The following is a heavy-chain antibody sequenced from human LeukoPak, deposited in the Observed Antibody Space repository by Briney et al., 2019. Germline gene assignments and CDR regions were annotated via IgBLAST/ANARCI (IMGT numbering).Heavy chain of an antibody. CDR1: GFTFSSYS. CDR3: ARSGIQLWLGEGYYFDY. Sequence: GGSLRLSCAASGFTFSSYSMNWVRQAPGKGLEWVSSISSSSSYIHYADSVKGRFTISRDNVKNSLYLQMNSLRAEDTAVYYCARSGIQLWLGEGYYFDYWGQGTLVTVPS. D-gene: IGHD5-18*01. V-gene: IGHV3-21*01. CDR2: ISSSSSYI. J-gene: IGHJ4*02.